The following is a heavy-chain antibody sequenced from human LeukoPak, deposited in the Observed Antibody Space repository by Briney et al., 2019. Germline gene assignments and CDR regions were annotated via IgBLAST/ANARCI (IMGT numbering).Heavy chain of an antibody. V-gene: IGHV3-23*01. CDR3: SKGPDGQSLLLLLNY. J-gene: IGHJ4*02. D-gene: IGHD3-10*01. Sequence: GGSLRLSCAASGFTFRSYAMSWVRQAPGKGLEWGAAISGSGGSTYYADSVTGGCTISRDNSKKTPHMQMNTLRAGDTAVYYCSKGPDGQSLLLLLNYWGQGTLVTVSS. CDR1: GFTFRSYA. CDR2: ISGSGGST.